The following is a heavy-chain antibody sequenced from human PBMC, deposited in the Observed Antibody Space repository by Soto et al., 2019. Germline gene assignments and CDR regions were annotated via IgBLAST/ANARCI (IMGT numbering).Heavy chain of an antibody. D-gene: IGHD2-21*02. V-gene: IGHV3-15*01. Sequence: EVQLVESGGGLVKPGGSLRLSCAASGFTFSNAWMSWVRQAPGKGLEWVGRIKTKTDGGTTDYAAPVKGRFTISRDDSKNTLYLQMNSLKTEETAVYYCTTGVTSRGMDVWGQGTTVTVSS. J-gene: IGHJ6*02. CDR1: GFTFSNAW. CDR3: TTGVTSRGMDV. CDR2: IKTKTDGGTT.